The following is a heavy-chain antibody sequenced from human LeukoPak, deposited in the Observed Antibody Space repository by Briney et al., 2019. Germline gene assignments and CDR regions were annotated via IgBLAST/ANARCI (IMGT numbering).Heavy chain of an antibody. V-gene: IGHV3-64D*09. CDR1: GFTFSSYA. CDR3: VVSYIYAFDI. D-gene: IGHD5-18*01. Sequence: PGGSLRLSCSASGFTFSSYAMHWVRQAPGKGLEYVSAISSNGGSTYYADSVRGRFTISRDNYKNTLNLQMSSLRAEDTAVYYCVVSYIYAFDIWGQGTMVTVSS. J-gene: IGHJ3*02. CDR2: ISSNGGST.